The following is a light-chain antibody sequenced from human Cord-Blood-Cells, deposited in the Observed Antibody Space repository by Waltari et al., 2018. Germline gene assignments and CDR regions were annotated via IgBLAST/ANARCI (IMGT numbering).Light chain of an antibody. CDR1: PSISSW. J-gene: IGKJ1*01. Sequence: SPSTLSASVGDRVTITCRASPSISSWLAWYQQKPGKAPKLLIYDASSLESGVPSRFSGSGSGTEFTLTISSLQPDDFATYYCQQYNSFSWTFGQGTKVEIK. CDR3: QQYNSFSWT. CDR2: DAS. V-gene: IGKV1-5*01.